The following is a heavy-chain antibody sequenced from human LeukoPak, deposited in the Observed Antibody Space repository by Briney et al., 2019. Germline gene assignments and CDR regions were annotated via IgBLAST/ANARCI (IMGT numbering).Heavy chain of an antibody. D-gene: IGHD6-6*01. V-gene: IGHV4-31*03. J-gene: IGHJ3*02. Sequence: SETLSLTCTVSGGSISSGDYYWSWIRQHPGKGLEWIGYIYYSGSTYYNPSLKSRVTISVDTSKNQFSLKLSSVTAADTAVYYCAKLYTSFRAFDIWGQGTMVTVSS. CDR2: IYYSGST. CDR1: GGSISSGDYY. CDR3: AKLYTSFRAFDI.